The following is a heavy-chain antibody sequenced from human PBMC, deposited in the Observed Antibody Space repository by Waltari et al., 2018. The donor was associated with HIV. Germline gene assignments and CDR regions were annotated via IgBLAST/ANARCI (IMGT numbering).Heavy chain of an antibody. CDR3: ARAGGYCSGGSCYSVWYYYYGMDV. V-gene: IGHV3-48*01. Sequence: EVQLVESGGGLVQPGGSLRLSCAASGFTFSSYSMNWVRQAPGKGLEWVSYISSSSSTIYYADSVKGRFTISRDNAKNSLYLQMNSLRAEDTAVYYCARAGGYCSGGSCYSVWYYYYGMDVWGQGTTVTVSS. D-gene: IGHD2-15*01. J-gene: IGHJ6*02. CDR2: ISSSSSTI. CDR1: GFTFSSYS.